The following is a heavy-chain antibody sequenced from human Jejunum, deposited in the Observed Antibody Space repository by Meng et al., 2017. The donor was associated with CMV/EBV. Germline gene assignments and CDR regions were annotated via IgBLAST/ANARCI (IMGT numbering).Heavy chain of an antibody. CDR1: GISVTTNY. V-gene: IGHV3-66*01. CDR2: SYSGGDKT. Sequence: QLVESGGGLVQPGGSLRLSCAVSGISVTTNYMTWVRQTPGKGLECVSVSYSGGDKTYYADSVKGRFTISRDSSRNTLYLQMTSLRAGDTALYYCARGSMSFESWGQGTLVTVPS. CDR3: ARGSMSFES. J-gene: IGHJ5*01.